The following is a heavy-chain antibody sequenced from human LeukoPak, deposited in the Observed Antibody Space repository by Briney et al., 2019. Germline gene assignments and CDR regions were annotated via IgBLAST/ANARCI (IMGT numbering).Heavy chain of an antibody. CDR3: ARAVYDSSGYYLDY. CDR2: ISYDGSNK. J-gene: IGHJ4*02. D-gene: IGHD3-22*01. CDR1: GFTFSSYA. Sequence: GGSLRLSCAASGFTFSSYAMHWVRQAPGKGLEWVAVISYDGSNKYYADSVKGRFTISRDNSKNTLYLQMNSLWAEDTAVYYCARAVYDSSGYYLDYWGQGTLVTVSP. V-gene: IGHV3-30-3*01.